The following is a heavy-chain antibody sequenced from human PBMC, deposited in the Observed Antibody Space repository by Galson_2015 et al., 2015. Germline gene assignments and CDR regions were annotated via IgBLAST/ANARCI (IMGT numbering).Heavy chain of an antibody. J-gene: IGHJ3*02. CDR1: GFTFSSYA. V-gene: IGHV3-30-3*01. D-gene: IGHD6-13*01. CDR2: ISYDGSNK. CDR3: ARDEAAGTFYVPASAFDI. Sequence: SLRLSCAASGFTFSSYAMHWVRQAPGKGLEWVAVISYDGSNKYYADSVKGRFTISRDNSKNTLYLQMNSLRAEDTAVYYCARDEAAGTFYVPASAFDIWGQGTTVTVSS.